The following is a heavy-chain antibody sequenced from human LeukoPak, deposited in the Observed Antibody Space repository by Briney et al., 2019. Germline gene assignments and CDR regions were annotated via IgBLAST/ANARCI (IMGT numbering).Heavy chain of an antibody. D-gene: IGHD2-2*02. V-gene: IGHV1-18*01. CDR2: ISAYNGNT. CDR3: ARTIIVVVPAAIEGKGWYFDL. J-gene: IGHJ2*01. CDR1: GYTFTSYG. Sequence: ASVKVSCKASGYTFTSYGISWVRQAPGQGLEWMGWISAYNGNTNYAQKLQGRVTMTTDTSTSTAYMELRSLRSDDTAVYYCARTIIVVVPAAIEGKGWYFDLWGRGTLVTVSS.